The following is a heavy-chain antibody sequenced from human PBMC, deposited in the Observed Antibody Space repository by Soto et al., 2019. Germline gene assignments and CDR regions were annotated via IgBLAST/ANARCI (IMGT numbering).Heavy chain of an antibody. Sequence: GGSLRLSCAASGFTFSDYYMSWIRQAPGKGLEWVSYISSSSSYTNYADSVKGRFTISRDNAKNSLYLQMNSLRAEDTAVYYCAREFNQYSSSDYWGQGTLVTVSS. CDR2: ISSSSSYT. J-gene: IGHJ4*02. V-gene: IGHV3-11*06. D-gene: IGHD6-6*01. CDR1: GFTFSDYY. CDR3: AREFNQYSSSDY.